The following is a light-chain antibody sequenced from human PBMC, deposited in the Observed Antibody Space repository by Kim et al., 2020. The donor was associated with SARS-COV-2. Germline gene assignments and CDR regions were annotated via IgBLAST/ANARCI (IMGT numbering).Light chain of an antibody. V-gene: IGKV3-15*01. CDR1: QSVSSN. CDR3: QQYNNWPYT. Sequence: VAPGERATLSCRASQSVSSNLAWYQQKPGQAPRLLIYGASTRATGIPARFSGSGSGTEFTLTISSLQSEDFAVYYCQQYNNWPYTFGQGTKLEI. J-gene: IGKJ2*01. CDR2: GAS.